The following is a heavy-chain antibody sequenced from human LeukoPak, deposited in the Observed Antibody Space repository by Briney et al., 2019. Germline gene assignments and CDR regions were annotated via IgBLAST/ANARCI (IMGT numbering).Heavy chain of an antibody. J-gene: IGHJ5*02. CDR2: IYPGDSDT. CDR1: GYSFTSYW. D-gene: IGHD6-13*01. Sequence: GESLKISCKGSGYSFTSYWIGRGRQMPGKGLEWMAIIYPGDSDTRYSPSFQGQVTISADKSISTAYLQWSSLKASDTAMYYCARVLAAAGNWFDPWGQGTLVTVSS. V-gene: IGHV5-51*01. CDR3: ARVLAAAGNWFDP.